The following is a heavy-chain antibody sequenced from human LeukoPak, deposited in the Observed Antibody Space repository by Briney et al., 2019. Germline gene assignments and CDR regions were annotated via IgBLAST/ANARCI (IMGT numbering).Heavy chain of an antibody. CDR2: IYNSGKT. D-gene: IGHD3-16*01. J-gene: IGHJ5*02. CDR3: SKIRGNNWFDP. V-gene: IGHV4-59*01. Sequence: SETLSLTCTVSGASIDNYYWSWIRQPPGKGLEWVGFIYNSGKTNYNPSLKSRVTISIDRSKNHFSLNLSSVTAADTAVYYCSKIRGNNWFDPWGQGTLVTVSS. CDR1: GASIDNYY.